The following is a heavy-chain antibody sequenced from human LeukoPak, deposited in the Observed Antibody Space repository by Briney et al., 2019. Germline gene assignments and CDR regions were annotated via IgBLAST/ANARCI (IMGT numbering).Heavy chain of an antibody. CDR1: GGTFSSYA. CDR3: ARDRSTIFGVVIPFGYYGMDV. V-gene: IGHV1-69*04. D-gene: IGHD3-3*01. Sequence: ASVKVSCKASGGTFSSYAISWVRQAPGQGLEWMGRIIPIFGIANYAQKFQGRVTITADKSTSTAYMEPSSLRSEDTAVYYCARDRSTIFGVVIPFGYYGMDVWGQGTTVTVSS. CDR2: IIPIFGIA. J-gene: IGHJ6*02.